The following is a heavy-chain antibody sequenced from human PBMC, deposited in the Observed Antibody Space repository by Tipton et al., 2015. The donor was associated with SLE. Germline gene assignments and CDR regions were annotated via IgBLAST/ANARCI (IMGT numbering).Heavy chain of an antibody. Sequence: SLRLSCAASGFTFSNYGMHWVRQAPGKGLEWVAVIWYDGSKKYYADSVKGRFTISRDNSKNTLYLQMNSLRAEDTAVYYCARSKMGNGYYTWRVDPWGQGTLVTVSS. D-gene: IGHD3-3*01. CDR1: GFTFSNYG. V-gene: IGHV3-33*01. J-gene: IGHJ5*02. CDR2: IWYDGSKK. CDR3: ARSKMGNGYYTWRVDP.